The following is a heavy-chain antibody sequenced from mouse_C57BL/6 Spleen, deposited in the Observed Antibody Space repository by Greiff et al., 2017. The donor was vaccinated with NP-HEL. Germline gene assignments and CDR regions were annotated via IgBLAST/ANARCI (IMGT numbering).Heavy chain of an antibody. CDR3: AIGWLLPPAGVY. V-gene: IGHV1-74*01. D-gene: IGHD2-3*01. J-gene: IGHJ4*01. CDR2: IYPSDSDT. CDR1: GYTFTSYW. Sequence: QVQLQQPGAELVKPGASVKVSCKASGYTFTSYWMHWVKQRPGQGLEWIGRIYPSDSDTNYNQKFKGKDTLTVDKSSSTAYMQLSSLTSEDSAVYYCAIGWLLPPAGVYGGREPSLTLSS.